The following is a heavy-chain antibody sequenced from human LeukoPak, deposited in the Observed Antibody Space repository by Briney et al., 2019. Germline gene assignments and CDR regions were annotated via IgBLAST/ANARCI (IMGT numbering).Heavy chain of an antibody. J-gene: IGHJ4*02. CDR3: ARAYGQVYFDN. CDR2: ISTGSSYT. Sequence: SGGSLRLPCAASGFTFSDYYMSWIRQAPGKGLEWVSYISTGSSYTNYADSVKGRFTISRDNAKNSLSLQMNSLRAEDTAIYYCARAYGQVYFDNWGQGTLVTVSS. V-gene: IGHV3-11*06. D-gene: IGHD3-10*01. CDR1: GFTFSDYY.